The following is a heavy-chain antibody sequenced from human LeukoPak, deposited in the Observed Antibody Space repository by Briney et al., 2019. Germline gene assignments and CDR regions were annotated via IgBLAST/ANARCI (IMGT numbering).Heavy chain of an antibody. V-gene: IGHV3-23*01. CDR2: ISGSGGST. CDR1: GFTFSSYA. J-gene: IGHJ4*02. D-gene: IGHD2-15*01. Sequence: PGGSLRLSCAASGFTFSSYAMSWVRQAPGKGLEWVSAISGSGGSTYYADSVKGRFTISRDNSKNTLYLQMNSLRAEDTAVYYCANPGSGHWGFNWEDYWGQGALVTVSS. CDR3: ANPGSGHWGFNWEDY.